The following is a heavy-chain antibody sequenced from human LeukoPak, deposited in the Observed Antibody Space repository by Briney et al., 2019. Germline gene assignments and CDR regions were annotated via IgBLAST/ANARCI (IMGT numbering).Heavy chain of an antibody. CDR3: AREGYYDSSGFLGFYYGMDV. D-gene: IGHD3-22*01. CDR2: IKQDGGEK. Sequence: PGGSLRLSCAASGFTFSSYWMSWVRQAPGKGLEWVANIKQDGGEKYYVDSVKGRFTISRDNAKNSLYLQMNSLRAEDTAVYYCAREGYYDSSGFLGFYYGMDVWGQGTTVIVSS. CDR1: GFTFSSYW. V-gene: IGHV3-7*05. J-gene: IGHJ6*02.